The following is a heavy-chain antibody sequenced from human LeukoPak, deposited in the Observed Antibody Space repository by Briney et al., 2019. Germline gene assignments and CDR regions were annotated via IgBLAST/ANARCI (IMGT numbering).Heavy chain of an antibody. CDR1: GFTFSSYW. CDR2: IKQDGSEK. V-gene: IGHV3-7*01. J-gene: IGHJ4*02. Sequence: GGSLRLSCATSGFTFSSYWMSWVRQAPGQGLEWVANIKQDGSEKYYVDSVKGRFSISRDNAKNSLYLQMNSLRAEDTAVYYCARAPPAGYDFGSGYYDYWGQGTLVTVSS. CDR3: ARAPPAGYDFGSGYYDY. D-gene: IGHD3-3*01.